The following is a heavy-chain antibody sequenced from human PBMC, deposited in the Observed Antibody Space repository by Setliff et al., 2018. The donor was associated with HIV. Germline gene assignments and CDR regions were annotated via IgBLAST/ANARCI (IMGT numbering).Heavy chain of an antibody. D-gene: IGHD1-1*01. CDR1: GYTFTSYD. V-gene: IGHV1-8*03. CDR3: ARNPQPTGTPDYYYYYYMDV. CDR2: MNPDSGNT. J-gene: IGHJ6*03. Sequence: GASVKVSCKASGYTFTSYDINWVRQATGQGLEWMGWMNPDSGNTGYAQKFQGRVTITADKSTSTAYMELSSLRSEDTAVYYCARNPQPTGTPDYYYYYYMDVWGKGTTVTVSS.